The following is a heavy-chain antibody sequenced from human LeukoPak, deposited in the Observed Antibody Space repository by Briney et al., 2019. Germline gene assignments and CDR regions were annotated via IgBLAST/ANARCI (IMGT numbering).Heavy chain of an antibody. Sequence: SETLSLTCTVSGCSISSSIYYWGWIRQPPGKGLEWIGSIYYSGSTYYNPSLKSRVTISVDTSKNQFSLKLSSVTAADTAVYYCARPIVVVTAIGAFDIWGQGTMVTVSS. CDR2: IYYSGST. V-gene: IGHV4-39*01. J-gene: IGHJ3*02. D-gene: IGHD2-21*02. CDR1: GCSISSSIYY. CDR3: ARPIVVVTAIGAFDI.